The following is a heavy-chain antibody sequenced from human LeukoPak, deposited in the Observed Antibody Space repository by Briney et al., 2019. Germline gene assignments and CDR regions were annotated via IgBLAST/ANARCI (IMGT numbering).Heavy chain of an antibody. V-gene: IGHV4-31*03. J-gene: IGHJ6*02. Sequence: SETLSLTCTVSGGSISSGGYYWSWMRQHPGKGLEWIGYIYYSGSTYYNPSLKSRVTISVDTSKNEFSLKLSSVTAADTAVYYCASTEDDYGDYGTASYYGMDVWGQGTTVTVSS. CDR3: ASTEDDYGDYGTASYYGMDV. CDR1: GGSISSGGYY. D-gene: IGHD4-17*01. CDR2: IYYSGST.